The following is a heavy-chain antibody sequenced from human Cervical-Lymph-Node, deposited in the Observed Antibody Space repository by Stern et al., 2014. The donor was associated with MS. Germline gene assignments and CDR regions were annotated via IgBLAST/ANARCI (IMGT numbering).Heavy chain of an antibody. D-gene: IGHD6-6*01. J-gene: IGHJ5*02. V-gene: IGHV2-26*01. CDR3: ARMGRIAARHVWFDP. CDR1: GFSLSNARMG. CDR2: IFSNDEK. Sequence: QVTLKESGPVLLKPTETLTLTCTVSGFSLSNARMGVSWIRQPPGKALEWLAHIFSNDEKSYSTSLKSRLTISKDTSKSQVVLTMTNIDPVDTATYYCARMGRIAARHVWFDPWGQGTLVTVSS.